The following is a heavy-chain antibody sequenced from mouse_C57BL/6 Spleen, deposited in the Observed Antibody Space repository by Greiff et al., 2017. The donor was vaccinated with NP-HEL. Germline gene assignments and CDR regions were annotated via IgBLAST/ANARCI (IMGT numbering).Heavy chain of an antibody. CDR2: IYPSDSET. D-gene: IGHD2-5*01. Sequence: QVQLQQPGAELVRPGSSVKLSCKASGYTFTSYWMDRVKQRPGQGLEWIGNIYPSDSETHYNQKFKDKATLTVDKSSSTAYMQLSSLTSEDSAVYYCARDYYSNYAFDYWGQGTTLTVSS. CDR3: ARDYYSNYAFDY. J-gene: IGHJ2*01. CDR1: GYTFTSYW. V-gene: IGHV1-61*01.